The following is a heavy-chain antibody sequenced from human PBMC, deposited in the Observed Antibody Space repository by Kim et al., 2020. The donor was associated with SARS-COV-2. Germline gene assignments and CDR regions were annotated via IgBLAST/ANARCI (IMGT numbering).Heavy chain of an antibody. CDR1: GGSFSNYY. Sequence: SETLSLTCAVSGGSFSNYYWSWIRQPPGKGLEWIGEIKHRGSTNTKHYPKPRVTISVDSSKNQNSLKLSPVTAAETDETSCECLPTPLPGNSRGYHLYY. J-gene: IGHJ6*01. V-gene: IGHV4-34*01. CDR2: IKHRGST. CDR3: ECLPTPLPGNSRGYHLYY. D-gene: IGHD3-10*01.